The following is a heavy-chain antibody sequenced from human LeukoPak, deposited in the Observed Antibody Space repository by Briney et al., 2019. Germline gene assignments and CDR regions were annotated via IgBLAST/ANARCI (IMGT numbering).Heavy chain of an antibody. Sequence: GASVKVSCKASGYTFTGYYMHWVRQAPGQGLEWMGWINPTSGGTKYAQKFQGRVTMTRDTSISTVYMELSRLTSDDTAVYYCAREGVHSADPNDAYYYYYYMDVWGKGTTVTVSS. J-gene: IGHJ6*03. CDR3: AREGVHSADPNDAYYYYYYMDV. V-gene: IGHV1-2*02. CDR2: INPTSGGT. CDR1: GYTFTGYY. D-gene: IGHD2-15*01.